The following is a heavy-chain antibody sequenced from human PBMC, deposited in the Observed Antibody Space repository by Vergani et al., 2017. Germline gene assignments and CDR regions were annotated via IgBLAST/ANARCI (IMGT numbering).Heavy chain of an antibody. Sequence: QVQLVESGGGVVQPGGSLRLSCAASGFTFNTYAMHWVRQAPGKGLEWVAFIRFEGITKYYADSVKGRFSISRDNSKKTLYLQMNNLRVEDTAVYYCAKDSQLYTLIDSSGQGALVTVSS. V-gene: IGHV3-30*02. D-gene: IGHD3-3*01. J-gene: IGHJ4*02. CDR2: IRFEGITK. CDR1: GFTFNTYA. CDR3: AKDSQLYTLIDS.